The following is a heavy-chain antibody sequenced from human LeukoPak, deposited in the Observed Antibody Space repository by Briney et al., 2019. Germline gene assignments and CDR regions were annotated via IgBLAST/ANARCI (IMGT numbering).Heavy chain of an antibody. CDR3: ARGSDIVVVPAAIRSSMAFDI. J-gene: IGHJ3*02. V-gene: IGHV1-8*01. D-gene: IGHD2-2*02. Sequence: ASVKVSCKASGYTFTSYDINWVRRATGQGLEWMGWMNPNSGNTGYAQKFQGRVTMTRNTSISTAYMELSSLRSEDTAVYYCARGSDIVVVPAAIRSSMAFDIWGQGTMVTVSS. CDR2: MNPNSGNT. CDR1: GYTFTSYD.